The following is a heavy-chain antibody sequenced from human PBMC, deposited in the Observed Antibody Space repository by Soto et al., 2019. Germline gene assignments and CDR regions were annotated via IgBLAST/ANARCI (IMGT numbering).Heavy chain of an antibody. CDR3: ARGASSSWPFDY. CDR1: GYTFTTYA. J-gene: IGHJ4*02. D-gene: IGHD6-13*01. Sequence: QVQLVQSGAEVKKPGASVKVSCKASGYTFTTYAMHWVRQAPGQRLEWMGWINAGNGDTKYSQKFQGRVTITRDTYASKAYMELSSLRSEDTAVYYCARGASSSWPFDYWGQGTLVTVSS. CDR2: INAGNGDT. V-gene: IGHV1-3*01.